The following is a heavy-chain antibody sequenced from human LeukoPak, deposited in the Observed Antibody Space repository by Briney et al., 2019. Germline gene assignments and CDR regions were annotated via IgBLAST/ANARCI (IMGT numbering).Heavy chain of an antibody. J-gene: IGHJ4*02. CDR1: GFTVSINF. Sequence: GGSLRLSCAGSGFTVSINFMSWVRQAPGKGLEWVAFIWYDGSNKYYADSVKGRFTISRDNSKNTLYLQMNSLRAEDTAVYNCARDGSDILTGYYSDHWGQGTLVTVSS. CDR2: IWYDGSNK. CDR3: ARDGSDILTGYYSDH. D-gene: IGHD3-9*01. V-gene: IGHV3-33*08.